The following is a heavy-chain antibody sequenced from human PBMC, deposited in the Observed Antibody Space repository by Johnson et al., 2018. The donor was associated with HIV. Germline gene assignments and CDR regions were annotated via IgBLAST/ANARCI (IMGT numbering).Heavy chain of an antibody. CDR1: GFSFSSYA. CDR3: ARSGANWALDF. D-gene: IGHD1-1*01. V-gene: IGHV3-9*01. Sequence: QLVESGGGVVQPGRSLRVSCAASGFSFSSYAMHWVRQAPGKGLEWVSGISWNSGSIGYADSVKGRFTISRDNAKNTMFVQMNSLRAEDTAVYYCARSGANWALDFWGQGTMVTVSS. J-gene: IGHJ3*01. CDR2: ISWNSGSI.